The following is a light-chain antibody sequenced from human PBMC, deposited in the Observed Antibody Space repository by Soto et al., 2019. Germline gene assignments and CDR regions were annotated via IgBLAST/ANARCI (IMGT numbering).Light chain of an antibody. V-gene: IGLV2-8*01. CDR1: SIDVGGYKY. CDR2: EVN. J-gene: IGLJ1*01. CDR3: SSYAGINNLGV. Sequence: QSALTQHPSASGSPGQSVTISCTGTSIDVGGYKYVSWYQQHPGKAPKLMIFEVNKRPSGVPDRFSGSKSGNTASLTVSGLQAEDEADYYCSSYAGINNLGVFGIGTKVTVL.